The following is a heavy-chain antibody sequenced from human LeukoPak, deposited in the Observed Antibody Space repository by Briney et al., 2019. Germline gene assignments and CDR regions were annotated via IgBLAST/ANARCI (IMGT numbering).Heavy chain of an antibody. CDR1: GDSISSYY. J-gene: IGHJ4*02. CDR2: IYYSGST. Sequence: SETLSLTCTVSGDSISSYYWSWIRQPPGKGLEWIAYIYYSGSTNYNPSLKSRVTISVDTSKNQFSLKLSSVTAADTAVYYCAREEPYYDSSGYPWDWGQGTLVTVSS. CDR3: AREEPYYDSSGYPWD. D-gene: IGHD3-22*01. V-gene: IGHV4-59*12.